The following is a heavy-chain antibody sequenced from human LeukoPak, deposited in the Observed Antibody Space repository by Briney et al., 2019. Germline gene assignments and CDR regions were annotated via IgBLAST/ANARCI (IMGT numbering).Heavy chain of an antibody. Sequence: GGSLRLSCAATGFTFSSYAMHWVRQAPGKGLEGVAVISYDGSNKYYADSVKGRFTISRDNSKNTLYLQMNSLRAEDTAVYYCARDHRRSIWSGYFAAYYYYGMDVWGQGTTVTVSS. CDR3: ARDHRRSIWSGYFAAYYYYGMDV. CDR1: GFTFSSYA. V-gene: IGHV3-30-3*01. J-gene: IGHJ6*02. D-gene: IGHD3-3*01. CDR2: ISYDGSNK.